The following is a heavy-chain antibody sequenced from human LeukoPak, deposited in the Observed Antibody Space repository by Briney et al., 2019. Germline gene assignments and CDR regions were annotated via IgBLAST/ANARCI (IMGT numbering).Heavy chain of an antibody. J-gene: IGHJ3*02. CDR2: INWNGGST. Sequence: PGGSLRLSCAASGFTFDDYGMNWVRQAPGKGLEWVSGINWNGGSTGYADSVKGRFTISRDNAKNSLYLQMNSLRAEDTAVYYCAKDQDFWSGYLGNDAFDIWGQGTMVTVSS. CDR1: GFTFDDYG. D-gene: IGHD3-3*01. CDR3: AKDQDFWSGYLGNDAFDI. V-gene: IGHV3-20*04.